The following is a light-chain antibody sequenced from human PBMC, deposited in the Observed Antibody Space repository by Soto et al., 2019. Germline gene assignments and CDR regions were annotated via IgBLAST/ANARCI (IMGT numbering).Light chain of an antibody. J-gene: IGKJ5*01. Sequence: EVVMTQSPATLSVSPGERATLSCRASQSINNDLAWYQHKPGQAPRLLIYGASTRAISVPARFSGSGSGTEFTLTIDSLQSDDFAVYYCQQYDNWPPITFGQGTRLEIK. V-gene: IGKV3-15*01. CDR3: QQYDNWPPIT. CDR2: GAS. CDR1: QSINND.